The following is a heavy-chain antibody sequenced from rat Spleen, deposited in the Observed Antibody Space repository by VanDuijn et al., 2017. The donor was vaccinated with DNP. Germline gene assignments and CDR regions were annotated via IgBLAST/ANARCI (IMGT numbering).Heavy chain of an antibody. Sequence: EVQLVESDGGLVQPGRSLKLSCAASGFSFRSNWMTWIRQAPGKGLEWVASISNTGDHTYYSDSVKGRFTISRDDAKSTLYLQMDRLRSEDTAAYYCAGRPPPTRGPFDYWGQGVTVTVSS. J-gene: IGHJ2*01. CDR3: AGRPPPTRGPFDY. CDR2: ISNTGDHT. D-gene: IGHD1-4*01. CDR1: GFSFRSNW. V-gene: IGHV5-31*01.